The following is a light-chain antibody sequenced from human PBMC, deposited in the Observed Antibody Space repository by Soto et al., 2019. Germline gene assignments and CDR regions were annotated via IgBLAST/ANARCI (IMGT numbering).Light chain of an antibody. CDR1: SSDLGGYNY. Sequence: QSALTQPASVSGSPGQSITISCTGTSSDLGGYNYVSWYQHHPGKAPKLMIYQVSNRPSGVSNRFSGSKSGNTASLTISGLQAEDEADYYCCSYAGSSTYVFGTGTKVTVL. CDR2: QVS. CDR3: CSYAGSSTYV. J-gene: IGLJ1*01. V-gene: IGLV2-14*01.